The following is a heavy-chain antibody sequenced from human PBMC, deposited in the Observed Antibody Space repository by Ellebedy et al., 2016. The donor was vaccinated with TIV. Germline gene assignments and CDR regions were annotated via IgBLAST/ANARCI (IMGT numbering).Heavy chain of an antibody. CDR3: ARDRYIKRIAWFDP. CDR1: GYTFTSYG. D-gene: IGHD2-2*02. J-gene: IGHJ5*02. Sequence: AASVKVSCKASGYTFTSYGISWVRQAPGQGLEWMGWLSAYNGNTNYAQKLQGRVTMTADTSTNTAYMELRSLRSDDTAVYYCARDRYIKRIAWFDPWGQGTLVTVSS. V-gene: IGHV1-18*04. CDR2: LSAYNGNT.